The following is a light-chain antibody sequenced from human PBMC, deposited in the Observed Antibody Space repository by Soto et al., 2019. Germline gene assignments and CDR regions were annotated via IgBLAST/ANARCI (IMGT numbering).Light chain of an antibody. J-gene: IGKJ2*01. CDR1: QSVSSN. V-gene: IGKV3-15*01. CDR2: GAS. Sequence: EIVMTQSPATLSVSPGERATLSCRASQSVSSNLAWYQQKPGQAPRLLIYGASTRATGIPARFGGSGSGTEFTLTISSLHSEDFAVYYCQQYNNWPLYTFGQGTKLEIK. CDR3: QQYNNWPLYT.